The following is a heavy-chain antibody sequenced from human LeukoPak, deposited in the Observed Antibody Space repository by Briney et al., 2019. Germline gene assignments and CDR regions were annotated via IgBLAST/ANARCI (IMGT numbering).Heavy chain of an antibody. Sequence: GGSLRLSCAASGFTVSGNYMSWVRQAPGKGLEWVSVIYSGGSTYYADTVKGRFTISRDNSKNTLYLQMNSLRAEDTAVYYCASDFGEYYYYGMDVWGQGTTVTVSS. D-gene: IGHD3-10*01. V-gene: IGHV3-53*01. CDR2: IYSGGST. J-gene: IGHJ6*02. CDR1: GFTVSGNY. CDR3: ASDFGEYYYYGMDV.